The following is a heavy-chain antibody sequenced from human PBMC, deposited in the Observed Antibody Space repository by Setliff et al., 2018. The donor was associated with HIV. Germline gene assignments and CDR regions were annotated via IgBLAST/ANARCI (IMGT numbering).Heavy chain of an antibody. CDR1: GGSISSGTYY. D-gene: IGHD3-10*01. CDR3: ARTRGSGSYWGWFDP. J-gene: IGHJ5*02. CDR2: MYNSESI. Sequence: PSETLSLPCSVSGGSISSGTYYWSWIRQPAGKGLEWIGRMYNSESINYNLSLKTRVTISIDSSKNQFSLKLTSVTAADTAVYYCARTRGSGSYWGWFDPWGQGTLVTVSS. V-gene: IGHV4-61*02.